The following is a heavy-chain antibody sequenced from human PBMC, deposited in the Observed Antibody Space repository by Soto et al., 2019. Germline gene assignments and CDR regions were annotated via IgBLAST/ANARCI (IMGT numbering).Heavy chain of an antibody. CDR1: GGSISSGDYY. CDR3: ARGTKYRGYDDSFDY. D-gene: IGHD5-12*01. CDR2: IYYSGST. V-gene: IGHV4-30-4*01. Sequence: PSETLSLTCTVSGGSISSGDYYWSWIRQPPGKGLEWIGYIYYSGSTYYNPSLKSRVTISVDTSKNQFSLKLSSVTAADTAVYYCARGTKYRGYDDSFDYWGQGNLVTVSS. J-gene: IGHJ4*02.